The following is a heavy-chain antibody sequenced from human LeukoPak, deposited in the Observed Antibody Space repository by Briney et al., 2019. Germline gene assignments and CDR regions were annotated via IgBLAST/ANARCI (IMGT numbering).Heavy chain of an antibody. CDR2: ISYDGSNK. CDR1: GFTFSSYA. J-gene: IGHJ4*02. Sequence: PGRSLRLSCAASGFTFSSYAMHWVRQAPGKGLEWVAVISYDGSNKYYADSVKGRFTISRDNSKNTLYLQMNSLRAEDTAVYYCARAAEWLPSPFDYWGQGTLVTVSS. CDR3: ARAAEWLPSPFDY. D-gene: IGHD5-24*01. V-gene: IGHV3-30-3*01.